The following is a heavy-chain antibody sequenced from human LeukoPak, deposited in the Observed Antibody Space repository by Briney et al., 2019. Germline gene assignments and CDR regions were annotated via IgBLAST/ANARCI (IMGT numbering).Heavy chain of an antibody. V-gene: IGHV5-51*01. J-gene: IGHJ3*02. CDR2: IYPGDSDT. D-gene: IGHD5-24*01. CDR3: ARESQMATIFRDDAFDI. Sequence: GESLKISCKGSGYSFSSYWISWVRQMPGKGLEWMGIIYPGDSDTRYSPSFQGQVTISADKSISTAYLQWSSLKASDTAMYYCARESQMATIFRDDAFDIWGQGTMVTVSS. CDR1: GYSFSSYW.